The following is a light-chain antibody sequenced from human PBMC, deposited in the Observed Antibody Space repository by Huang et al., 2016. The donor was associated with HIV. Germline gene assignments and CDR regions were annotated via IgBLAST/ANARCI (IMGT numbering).Light chain of an antibody. CDR3: QQYHSYPWT. CDR1: QRISSW. J-gene: IGKJ1*01. CDR2: DAS. Sequence: DIQMTQSPSTLSASVGDRVTITCRASQRISSWLAWYQQKPGKAPKLLIYDASSLESGVPSRFSGSGSGTEFTLTISSLQPDNFATYYCQQYHSYPWTFGQGTKVEIK. V-gene: IGKV1-5*01.